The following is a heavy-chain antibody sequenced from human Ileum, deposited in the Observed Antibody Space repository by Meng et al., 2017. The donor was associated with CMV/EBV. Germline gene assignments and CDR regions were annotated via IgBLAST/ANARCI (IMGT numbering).Heavy chain of an antibody. CDR3: ARGLVKYCSSTSCSGGRKY. D-gene: IGHD2-2*01. J-gene: IGHJ4*02. Sequence: ASVTVSCKPSGYTFTSYDINWVRQATGQGLEWMGWMNPNSGNTGYAQKFQGRVTMTRNTSISTAYMELSSLRSEDTAVYYCARGLVKYCSSTSCSGGRKYWGQGTLVTVSS. V-gene: IGHV1-8*01. CDR1: GYTFTSYD. CDR2: MNPNSGNT.